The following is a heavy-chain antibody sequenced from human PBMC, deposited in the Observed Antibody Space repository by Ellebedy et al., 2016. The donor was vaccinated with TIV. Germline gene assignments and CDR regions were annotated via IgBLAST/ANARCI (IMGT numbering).Heavy chain of an antibody. J-gene: IGHJ5*02. CDR3: ARGRRWFDP. CDR2: INHSGST. Sequence: ESLKISCAASGFTFSSYSMNWIRQSPGKGLEWFGDINHSGSTNYNPSLKSRVTISVDTSKNQFSLKLSSVTAADTAVFYCARGRRWFDPWGQGTLVTVSS. CDR1: GFTFSSYS. V-gene: IGHV4-34*01.